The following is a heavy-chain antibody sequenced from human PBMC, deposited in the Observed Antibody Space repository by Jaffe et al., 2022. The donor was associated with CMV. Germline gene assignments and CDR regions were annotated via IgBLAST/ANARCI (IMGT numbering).Heavy chain of an antibody. Sequence: QVQLVESGGGVVQPGRSLRLSCAASGFTISSYAMHWVRQAPGKGLEWVALTSYDGSNRYSADSVKGRFTISRDNSKNTLYLQMNSLRDEDTAVYYCAKGLAWGEKNAFDIWGQGTMVAVSS. V-gene: IGHV3-30*18. CDR3: AKGLAWGEKNAFDI. CDR1: GFTISSYA. CDR2: TSYDGSNR. J-gene: IGHJ3*02. D-gene: IGHD3-16*01.